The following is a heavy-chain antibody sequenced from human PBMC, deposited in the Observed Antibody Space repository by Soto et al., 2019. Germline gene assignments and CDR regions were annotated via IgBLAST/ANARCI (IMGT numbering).Heavy chain of an antibody. J-gene: IGHJ5*01. D-gene: IGHD3-22*01. Sequence: EVQLVESGGGLVQPGGSLRLSCAASGFTFSSYSMNWVRQAPGKGLEWVSYISSSSSTIYYADSVKGRFTISRDNAKNSLYLQMNSLRDEDTAVYYCARDFVYYYDSRGWFDYWGQGTLVTVSS. CDR1: GFTFSSYS. CDR2: ISSSSSTI. CDR3: ARDFVYYYDSRGWFDY. V-gene: IGHV3-48*02.